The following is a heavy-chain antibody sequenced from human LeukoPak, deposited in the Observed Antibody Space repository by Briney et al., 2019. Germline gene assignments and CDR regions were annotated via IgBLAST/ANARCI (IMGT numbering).Heavy chain of an antibody. D-gene: IGHD5-18*01. CDR3: ARDNTAKYYFDS. V-gene: IGHV3-23*01. J-gene: IGHJ4*02. CDR2: VDGGGGGT. CDR1: GFTLSSYA. Sequence: PGGSLRLSCAASGFTLSSYAMTWVRQAPGRGLEWVSSVDGGGGGTYYADSVKGRFTISRDNSKNTLYLQMNSLRAEDTAVYYCARDNTAKYYFDSWGQGTLVTVSS.